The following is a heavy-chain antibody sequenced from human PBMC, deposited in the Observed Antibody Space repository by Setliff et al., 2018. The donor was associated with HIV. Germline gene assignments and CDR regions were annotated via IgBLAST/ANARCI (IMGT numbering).Heavy chain of an antibody. CDR3: AKCGGVTCYSASWYFDY. Sequence: PGGSLRLSCVASGFTFNSYWMYWVRPAPGKGLGWVAFIRYDGGNQYYADSVTGRFTISRDNSKDTLYLQMNSLRAEDTAVYYCAKCGGVTCYSASWYFDYWGQGTLVTVSS. CDR2: IRYDGGNQ. V-gene: IGHV3-30*02. D-gene: IGHD2-15*01. CDR1: GFTFNSYW. J-gene: IGHJ4*02.